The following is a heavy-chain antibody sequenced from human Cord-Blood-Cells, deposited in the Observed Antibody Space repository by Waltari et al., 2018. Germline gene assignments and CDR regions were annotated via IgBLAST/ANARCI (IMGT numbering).Heavy chain of an antibody. CDR3: ATKSWDGSVDY. D-gene: IGHD6-13*01. V-gene: IGHV1-24*01. CDR2: FDPEDGET. J-gene: IGHJ4*02. CDR1: GYTLTELS. Sequence: QVQLVQSGAEVKKPGASVKVSCKVSGYTLTELSMHWVRPAPGKGLEWMGGFDPEDGETIYAQKFQGRGTMTEDTTTDTAYMGLRRLGSEDPAVYYCATKSWDGSVDYWGQGTLVTVSS.